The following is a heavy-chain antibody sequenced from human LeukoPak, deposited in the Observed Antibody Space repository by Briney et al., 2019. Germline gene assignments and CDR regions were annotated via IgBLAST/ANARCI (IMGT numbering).Heavy chain of an antibody. Sequence: GGSLRLSCAASGFTFSSYAMHWVRQAPGKGLEWVAVISYDGSNKYYADSVKGRFTISRDNSKNTLYLQMNSLRAEDTAVYYCARVIHSSGWYSHYYYGMDVWGQGTTVTVSS. CDR2: ISYDGSNK. J-gene: IGHJ6*02. D-gene: IGHD6-19*01. V-gene: IGHV3-30*04. CDR1: GFTFSSYA. CDR3: ARVIHSSGWYSHYYYGMDV.